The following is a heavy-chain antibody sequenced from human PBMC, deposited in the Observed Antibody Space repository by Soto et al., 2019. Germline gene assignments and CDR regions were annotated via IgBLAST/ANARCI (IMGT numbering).Heavy chain of an antibody. D-gene: IGHD6-19*01. V-gene: IGHV3-33*01. Sequence: GGSLRLSCAASGFTFSSYGMHWVRQAPGKGLEWVAVIWYDGSNKYYADSVKGRFTISRDNSKNTLYLQMNSLRAEDTAVYYCARAGGRAVAGTQDFDYWGQGTLVTVSS. CDR3: ARAGGRAVAGTQDFDY. CDR2: IWYDGSNK. CDR1: GFTFSSYG. J-gene: IGHJ4*02.